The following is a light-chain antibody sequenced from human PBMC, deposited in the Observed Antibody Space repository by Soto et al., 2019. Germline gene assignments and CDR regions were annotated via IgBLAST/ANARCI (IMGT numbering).Light chain of an antibody. J-gene: IGKJ2*01. V-gene: IGKV3D-15*01. CDR3: QQYNNWPYT. CDR1: QSVSSN. Sequence: EIVMTQSPATLSVSPGERATLSCRASQSVSSNLAWYQQKSGQAPRLLIYGASSTATGFPDRFSGSGSGTEFTLTISSLQSEDFAGYYCQQYNNWPYTFGQGTKLEIK. CDR2: GAS.